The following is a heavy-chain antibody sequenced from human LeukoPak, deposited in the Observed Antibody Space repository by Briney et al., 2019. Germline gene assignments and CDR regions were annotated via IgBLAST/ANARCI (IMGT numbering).Heavy chain of an antibody. CDR1: GGSFSGYY. Sequence: KASETLSLTCAVYGGSFSGYYWSWIHQPPGKGLEWIGEINHSGSTNYNPSLKSRVTISVDTSKNQFSLKLSSVTAADTAVYYCARGRSIVLMVYAPRNWFDPWGQGTLVTVSS. D-gene: IGHD2-8*01. CDR2: INHSGST. CDR3: ARGRSIVLMVYAPRNWFDP. J-gene: IGHJ5*02. V-gene: IGHV4-34*01.